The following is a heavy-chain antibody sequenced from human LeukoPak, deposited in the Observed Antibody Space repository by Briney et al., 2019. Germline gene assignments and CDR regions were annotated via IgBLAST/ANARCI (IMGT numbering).Heavy chain of an antibody. CDR3: ARVYNWVDS. J-gene: IGHJ5*01. CDR2: IYTTGRT. Sequence: PSETLSLTCTVSGGSMNSGSFFWTWIRQPAGQPAGKGLEWIGRIYTTGRTVYNPSLESRVTISADMSKNEFSLHLTSVTAADTAVYYCARVYNWVDSWGQGILVSVSS. V-gene: IGHV4-61*02. D-gene: IGHD1-14*01. CDR1: GGSMNSGSFF.